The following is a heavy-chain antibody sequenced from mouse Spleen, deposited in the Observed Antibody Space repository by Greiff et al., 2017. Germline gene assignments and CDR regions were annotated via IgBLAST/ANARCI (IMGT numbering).Heavy chain of an antibody. J-gene: IGHJ4*01. CDR1: GFTFSSYA. CDR3: ARNYEAMDY. V-gene: IGHV5-9-1*01. Sequence: EVKLMESGGGLVKPGGSLKLSCAASGFTFSSYAMSWVRQTPEKRLEWVATISSGGSYTYYPDSVKGRFTISRDNAKNTLYLQMSSLRSEDTAMYYCARNYEAMDYWGQGTSVTVSS. D-gene: IGHD1-1*01. CDR2: ISSGGSYT.